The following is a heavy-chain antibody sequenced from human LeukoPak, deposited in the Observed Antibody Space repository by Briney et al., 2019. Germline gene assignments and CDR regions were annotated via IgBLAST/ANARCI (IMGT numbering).Heavy chain of an antibody. D-gene: IGHD2-2*01. J-gene: IGHJ6*03. CDR1: GYTFSNYY. V-gene: IGHV1-46*01. Sequence: ASVKVSCKASGYTFSNYYIHWVRQAPGQGLEWMGIIGGSTNYAQKFQGRVTITADKSTSTAYMELSSLRSEDTAVYYCARVCTSCYSAYYYYYMDVWGKGTTVTVSS. CDR3: ARVCTSCYSAYYYYYMDV. CDR2: IGGST.